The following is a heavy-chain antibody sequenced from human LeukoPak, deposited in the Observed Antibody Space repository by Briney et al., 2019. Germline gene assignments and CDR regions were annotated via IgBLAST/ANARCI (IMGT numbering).Heavy chain of an antibody. D-gene: IGHD3-22*01. Sequence: SETLSLTCTVSGGSISSGDYYWSWIRQPPGKGLEWIGSIYYSGSTYYNPSLKSRVTISVDTSKNQFSLKLSSVTAADTAVYYCASTVHYYDSSGYFFDYWGQGTLVTVSS. J-gene: IGHJ4*02. CDR1: GGSISSGDYY. V-gene: IGHV4-39*01. CDR2: IYYSGST. CDR3: ASTVHYYDSSGYFFDY.